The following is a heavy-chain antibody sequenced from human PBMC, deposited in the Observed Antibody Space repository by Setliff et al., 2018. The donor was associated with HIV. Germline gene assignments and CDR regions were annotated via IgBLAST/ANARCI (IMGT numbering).Heavy chain of an antibody. CDR1: DGSLSGYY. V-gene: IGHV4-34*01. CDR2: IDHSGST. J-gene: IGHJ4*02. D-gene: IGHD3-10*01. Sequence: SETLSLTCAVYDGSLSGYYWSWIRQPPGKGLEWIGEIDHSGSTKYHASLKSRVTISIDTSKNQISLKLSSVTAADTAVYYCARGLNYYGSGSYLPLGYWGQGTLVTVS. CDR3: ARGLNYYGSGSYLPLGY.